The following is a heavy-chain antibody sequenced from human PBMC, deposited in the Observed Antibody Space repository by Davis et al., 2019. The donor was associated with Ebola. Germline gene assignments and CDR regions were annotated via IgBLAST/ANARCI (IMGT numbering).Heavy chain of an antibody. J-gene: IGHJ2*01. V-gene: IGHV3-7*03. D-gene: IGHD1-26*01. CDR1: GFAFDTYW. CDR2: IRKDGGET. Sequence: PGGSLRLSCATSGFAFDTYWMTWVRQAPGKGLQWVANIRKDGGETYYGAFVEGRFTISRDNAKKSLYLQMSSLRVEETAVYYCASIGGVTGNHWYFDLWGRGTLVTVDS. CDR3: ASIGGVTGNHWYFDL.